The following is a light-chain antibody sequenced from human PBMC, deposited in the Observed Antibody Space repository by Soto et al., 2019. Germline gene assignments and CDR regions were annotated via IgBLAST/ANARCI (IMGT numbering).Light chain of an antibody. CDR1: QSIGSN. CDR3: QQRSNWPPRT. Sequence: EIVMTQSPATLSVSPGERATLSCRTSQSIGSNLAWYQQKPGQAPRLLIYDASNRATGIPARFSGSGSGTDFTLTISSLEPEDFAVYYCQQRSNWPPRTFGQGTKVDIK. J-gene: IGKJ1*01. CDR2: DAS. V-gene: IGKV3-11*01.